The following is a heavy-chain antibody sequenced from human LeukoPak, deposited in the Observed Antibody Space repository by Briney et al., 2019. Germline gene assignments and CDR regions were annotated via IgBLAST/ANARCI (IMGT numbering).Heavy chain of an antibody. J-gene: IGHJ5*02. CDR1: GYTFTKYL. CDR3: ARALFCAFDSCGYWCDP. V-gene: IGHV1-46*01. CDR2: INPNGDAT. Sequence: ASVKVSCKTSGYTFTKYLIHWVRQAPGQGLEGVGTINPNGDATNYAPRLQGRLTLTQDTSTSTVYMELRGLTPDDTAVYYCARALFCAFDSCGYWCDPWGPGTRDSVFS. D-gene: IGHD6-25*01.